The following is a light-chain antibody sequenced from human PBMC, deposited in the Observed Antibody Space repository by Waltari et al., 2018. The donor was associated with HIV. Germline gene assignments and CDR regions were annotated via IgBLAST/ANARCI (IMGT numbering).Light chain of an antibody. V-gene: IGLV2-14*03. J-gene: IGLJ1*01. Sequence: QSALTQPASVSGSPGQSITISCTGSSSDIGAYNSVSWYQQHPGKAPKLIIYDVSNRPSGVSRRFFGSKSVNTASLTISGLQAEDEADYFCKSKTSSSTPCVVGTGTKVAVL. CDR2: DVS. CDR1: SSDIGAYNS. CDR3: KSKTSSSTPCV.